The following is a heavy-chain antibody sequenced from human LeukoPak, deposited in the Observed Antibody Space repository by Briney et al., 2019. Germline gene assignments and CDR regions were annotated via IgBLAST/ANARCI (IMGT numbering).Heavy chain of an antibody. CDR1: GYTFITYY. CDR2: INPSGGST. CDR3: AKENWPTVTTAGHTYFDY. J-gene: IGHJ4*02. D-gene: IGHD4-17*01. V-gene: IGHV1-46*01. Sequence: ASVKVSCKASGYTFITYYVHWVRQAPGQGLEWMGIINPSGGSTTYAQKFRGRLTMTRDMSTSTVYMELSSLRAEDTAIYYCAKENWPTVTTAGHTYFDYWGQGTLVTVSS.